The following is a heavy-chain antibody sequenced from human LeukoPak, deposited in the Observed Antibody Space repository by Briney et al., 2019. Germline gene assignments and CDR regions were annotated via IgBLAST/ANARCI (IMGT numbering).Heavy chain of an antibody. V-gene: IGHV3-7*01. J-gene: IGHJ4*02. Sequence: GGSLRLSCAASGFTFSSYWMSWVRQAPGKGLEWVANMNQDGSEKYYVDSVKGRFTISRDNAKNSLYLQMNNLRAEDTAVYYCARGGELLRPADYWGQGTLVTVSS. CDR1: GFTFSSYW. D-gene: IGHD1-26*01. CDR3: ARGGELLRPADY. CDR2: MNQDGSEK.